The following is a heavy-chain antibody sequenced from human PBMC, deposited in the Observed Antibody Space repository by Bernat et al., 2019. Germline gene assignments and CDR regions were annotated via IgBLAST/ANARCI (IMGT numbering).Heavy chain of an antibody. CDR2: INHRGST. CDR1: GESFNDYF. V-gene: IGHV4-34*01. Sequence: QVQLPQRGAGLLKPSETLSLSCAVYGESFNDYFWTWIRQPPGKGLEWIGEINHRGSTNYNVSLKSRVNILADASKNQFSLKLTSMTAADTAVYYCARRSLDGTLDYWGQGTRVIVSS. D-gene: IGHD1-1*01. CDR3: ARRSLDGTLDY. J-gene: IGHJ4*02.